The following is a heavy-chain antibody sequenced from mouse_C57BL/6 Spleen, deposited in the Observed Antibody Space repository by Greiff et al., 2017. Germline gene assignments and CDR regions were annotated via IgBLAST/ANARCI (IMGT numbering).Heavy chain of an antibody. Sequence: EVHLVESGGGLVKPGGSLKLSCAASGFTFSSYAMSWVRQTPEKRLEWVATISDGGSYTYYPDNVKGRFTISRDNAKNNLYLQMSHLKSEDTAMYYVARFYAMDYWGQGTSVTVSS. V-gene: IGHV5-4*01. J-gene: IGHJ4*01. CDR1: GFTFSSYA. CDR3: ARFYAMDY. CDR2: ISDGGSYT.